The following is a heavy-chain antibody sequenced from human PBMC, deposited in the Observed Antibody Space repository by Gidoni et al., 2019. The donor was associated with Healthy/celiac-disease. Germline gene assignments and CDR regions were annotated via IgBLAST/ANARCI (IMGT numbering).Heavy chain of an antibody. CDR2: ISYDGSNK. V-gene: IGHV3-30*18. J-gene: IGHJ4*02. Sequence: QVQLVESGGGVVQPGRSLRLSCAAYGFTFSSYGMHWVRQAPGKGLEWVAVISYDGSNKYYADSVKGRFTISRDNSKNTLYLQMNSLRAEDTAVYYCAKDASRITGTFDYWGQGTLVTVSS. D-gene: IGHD1-7*01. CDR3: AKDASRITGTFDY. CDR1: GFTFSSYG.